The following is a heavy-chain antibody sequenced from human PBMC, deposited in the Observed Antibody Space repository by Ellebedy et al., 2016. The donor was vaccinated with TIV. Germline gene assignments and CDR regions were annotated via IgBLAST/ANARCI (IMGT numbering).Heavy chain of an antibody. CDR2: FDPEDGET. V-gene: IGHV1-24*01. J-gene: IGHJ3*02. CDR3: ATAYGDYVHDAFDI. CDR1: GDTLTELS. D-gene: IGHD4-17*01. Sequence: AASVKVSCTVSGDTLTELSMHWVRQAPGKGLEWMGGFDPEDGETIYAQKFQGRVTMTEDTSTDTAYMELSSLRSEDTAVYYCATAYGDYVHDAFDIWGQGTMVTVSS.